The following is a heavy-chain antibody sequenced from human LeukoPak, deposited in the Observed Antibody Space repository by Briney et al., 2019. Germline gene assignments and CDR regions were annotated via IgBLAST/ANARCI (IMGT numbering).Heavy chain of an antibody. CDR3: AKDSGNRLYSYADL. V-gene: IGHV3-23*01. D-gene: IGHD3-10*01. CDR2: INYSDGKT. J-gene: IGHJ5*02. Sequence: PGGSLRLSCSGSGFTFSIYAMNWGRQGPGEGLGWVSGINYSDGKTSYADSVKGRFTISRDNSRNTLYLQMNRLRVEDTAVYYCAKDSGNRLYSYADLWGQGILVTVSS. CDR1: GFTFSIYA.